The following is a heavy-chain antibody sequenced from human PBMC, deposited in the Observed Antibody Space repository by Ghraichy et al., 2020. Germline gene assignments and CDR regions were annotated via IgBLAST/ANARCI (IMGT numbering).Heavy chain of an antibody. D-gene: IGHD3-3*01. Sequence: SETLSLTCTVSGGSISSYYWSWIRQPPGKGLEWIGYIYYSGSTNSNPALKSRVTISVDTSKNQFSLKLSSVTAADTAVYYCSRASYDFWSGTTDPLFYYWGQGTLVTVSS. CDR2: IYYSGST. J-gene: IGHJ4*02. V-gene: IGHV4-59*01. CDR1: GGSISSYY. CDR3: SRASYDFWSGTTDPLFYY.